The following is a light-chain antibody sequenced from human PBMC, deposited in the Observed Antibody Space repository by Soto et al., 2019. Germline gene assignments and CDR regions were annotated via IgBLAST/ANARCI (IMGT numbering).Light chain of an antibody. CDR3: AAWDDSLNAVV. CDR2: TNN. Sequence: QTVVTQPPSVSGTPGHTVSISCSGSTSNLGGNTVNWYQQLPGTAPKLLIYTNNQRPSGVPDRFSGSKSGTSASLAISDLRSEDEAVFYCAAWDDSLNAVVFGGGTKLTVL. CDR1: TSNLGGNT. J-gene: IGLJ2*01. V-gene: IGLV1-44*01.